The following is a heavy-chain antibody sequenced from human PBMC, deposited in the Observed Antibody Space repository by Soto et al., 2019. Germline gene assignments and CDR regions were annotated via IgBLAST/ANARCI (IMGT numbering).Heavy chain of an antibody. D-gene: IGHD1-7*01. CDR3: ASGGTMGAFDI. CDR2: IYYSVST. J-gene: IGHJ3*02. Sequence: PSETLSLTCTVSGGSVSSGSYYWSWIRQPPGKGLEWIGYIYYSVSTNYNPSLKSRVTISVDTSKNQFSLKLSSVTAADTAVYYCASGGTMGAFDIWGQGTMVTVS. CDR1: GGSVSSGSYY. V-gene: IGHV4-61*01.